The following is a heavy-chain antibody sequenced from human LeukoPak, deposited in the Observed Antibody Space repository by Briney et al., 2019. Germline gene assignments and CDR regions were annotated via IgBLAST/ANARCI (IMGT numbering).Heavy chain of an antibody. Sequence: ASVKVSCKASGYTFTSYGISWVRQAPGQGLEWMGWISAYNGNTNYAQKLQGRVTMTTDTSTSTAYMELRSLRSDDTAVYYCARDSYCSSTSCYPHAVYSRHSSGDITDYWGQGTLVTVSS. J-gene: IGHJ4*02. CDR1: GYTFTSYG. CDR3: ARDSYCSSTSCYPHAVYSRHSSGDITDY. CDR2: ISAYNGNT. V-gene: IGHV1-18*01. D-gene: IGHD2-2*01.